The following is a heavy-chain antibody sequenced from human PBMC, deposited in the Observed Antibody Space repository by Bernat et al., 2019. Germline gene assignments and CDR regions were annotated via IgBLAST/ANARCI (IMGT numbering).Heavy chain of an antibody. CDR3: ARDYCSGGSWYRADYYGFDP. CDR2: ISSSSSTI. V-gene: IGHV3-48*01. CDR1: GFTFSSYS. Sequence: EVQLVESGGGLVQPGGSLRLSCAASGFTFSSYSMNWVRQAPGKGLEWVSYISSSSSTIYYADSVKGRFTISRDNAKNSLYLQMNSLRAEDTAVYYCARDYCSGGSWYRADYYGFDPWGQGTLVTVSS. D-gene: IGHD2-15*01. J-gene: IGHJ5*02.